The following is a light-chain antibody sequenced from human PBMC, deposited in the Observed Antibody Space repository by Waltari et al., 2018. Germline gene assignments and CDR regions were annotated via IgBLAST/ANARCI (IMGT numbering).Light chain of an antibody. V-gene: IGKV4-1*01. CDR1: QSVLYRSNNKNY. Sequence: DSVVNQSPDSLAVSLGERATINRKASQSVLYRSNNKNYLAWYQQKPGQPPKLLIYWASTRESGVPDRFSGSGSGTDFTLTISSLQAEDVAVYYCQQYYSTIFTFGPGTKVDVK. CDR2: WAS. J-gene: IGKJ3*01. CDR3: QQYYSTIFT.